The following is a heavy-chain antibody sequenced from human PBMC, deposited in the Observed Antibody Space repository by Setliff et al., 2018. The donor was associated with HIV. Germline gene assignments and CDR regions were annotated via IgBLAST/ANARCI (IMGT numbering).Heavy chain of an antibody. V-gene: IGHV4-31*03. D-gene: IGHD3-3*01. Sequence: ASETLSLTCTVSGGSISSGGYYWSWIRQHPGKGLEWIGYIYYSGSTYYNPSLKSRVTISVDTSRSQVSLTLKSVTAADTAVYYCARGIFGQAWGQGILVTVSS. CDR2: IYYSGST. J-gene: IGHJ5*02. CDR3: ARGIFGQA. CDR1: GGSISSGGYY.